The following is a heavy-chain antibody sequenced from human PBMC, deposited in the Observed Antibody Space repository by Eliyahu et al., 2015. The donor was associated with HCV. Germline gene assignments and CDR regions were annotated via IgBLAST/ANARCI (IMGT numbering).Heavy chain of an antibody. D-gene: IGHD1-26*01. CDR1: GFXFXXXG. CDR2: IWYDGSNK. J-gene: IGHJ6*02. V-gene: IGHV3-33*01. Sequence: QVQLVESGGGVVQPGRSXRLSCAASGFXFXXXGXPWVRQAPGKGLEGVAVIWYDGSNKYYADSVKGRFTISRDNSKNTLYLQMNSLRAEDTAVYYCARGEGSAKQTGYYYYGMDVWGQGTTVTVSS. CDR3: ARGEGSAKQTGYYYYGMDV.